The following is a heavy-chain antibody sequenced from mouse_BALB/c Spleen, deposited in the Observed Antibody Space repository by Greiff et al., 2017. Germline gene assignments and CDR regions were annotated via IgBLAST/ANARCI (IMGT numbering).Heavy chain of an antibody. CDR1: GYAFTNYL. V-gene: IGHV1-54*01. CDR2: INPGSGGT. D-gene: IGHD2-3*01. Sequence: QVHVKQSGAELVRPGTSVKVSCKASGYAFTNYLIEWVKQRPGQGLEWIGVINPGSGGTNYNEKFKGKATLTADKSSSTAYMQLSSLTSDDSAVYFCARRDDGYFYAMDYWGQGTSVTVSS. J-gene: IGHJ4*01. CDR3: ARRDDGYFYAMDY.